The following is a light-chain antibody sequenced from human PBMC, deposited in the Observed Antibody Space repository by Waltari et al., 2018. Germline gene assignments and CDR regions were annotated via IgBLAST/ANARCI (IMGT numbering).Light chain of an antibody. Sequence: EIVMTQSQATLSVSPGEGATLSCRASQSISSNLAWYQQKPGQTPRLLLYGASTRAGGVPARFSGSASGTEFTLTISSLQSEDFAVYYCQQYHNWPPWTFGQGTKVEI. CDR3: QQYHNWPPWT. J-gene: IGKJ1*01. CDR2: GAS. CDR1: QSISSN. V-gene: IGKV3-15*01.